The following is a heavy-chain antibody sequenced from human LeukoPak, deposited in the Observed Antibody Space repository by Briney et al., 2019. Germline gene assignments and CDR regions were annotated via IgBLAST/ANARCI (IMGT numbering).Heavy chain of an antibody. CDR1: GCTFSDYY. V-gene: IGHV3-11*04. D-gene: IGHD3-3*01. J-gene: IGHJ5*02. CDR3: ARDRDYDFWSGYSNRIGWFDP. Sequence: RGSLRLSCAASGCTFSDYYMSWIRQAPGKGLEWVSYISSSGSTIYYADSVKGRFTISRDNAKNSLYLQMNSLRAEDTAVYYCARDRDYDFWSGYSNRIGWFDPWGQGTLVTVSS. CDR2: ISSSGSTI.